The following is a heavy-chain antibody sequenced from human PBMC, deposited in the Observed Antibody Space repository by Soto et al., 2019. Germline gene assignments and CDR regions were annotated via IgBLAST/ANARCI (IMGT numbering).Heavy chain of an antibody. J-gene: IGHJ2*01. D-gene: IGHD2-15*01. Sequence: QVQLVESGGGVVQPGRSLRLSCAASGFTFSSYGMHWVRQATGNVLEWGAGIAYEGSNNYYADCVKGRFTISSDNSKNTRYLQMNSLRAEDTAVYYGAKGGTHQLRYCSGGSCYSNWYFELWGRGPLVTVA. CDR3: AKGGTHQLRYCSGGSCYSNWYFEL. V-gene: IGHV3-30*18. CDR2: IAYEGSNN. CDR1: GFTFSSYG.